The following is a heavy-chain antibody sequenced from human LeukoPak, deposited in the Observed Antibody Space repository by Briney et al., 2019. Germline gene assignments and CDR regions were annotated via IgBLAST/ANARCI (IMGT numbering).Heavy chain of an antibody. J-gene: IGHJ6*02. Sequence: SETLSLTCTVSGGSISSYYWSWIRQPPGKGLEWIGYIYYSGSTNYNPSLKSRVTIPVDTSKNQFSLKLSSVTAADTAVYYCASMGSIAAPAEAGVRYYYYYGMDVWGQGTTVTVSS. CDR2: IYYSGST. D-gene: IGHD6-25*01. CDR1: GGSISSYY. CDR3: ASMGSIAAPAEAGVRYYYYYGMDV. V-gene: IGHV4-59*08.